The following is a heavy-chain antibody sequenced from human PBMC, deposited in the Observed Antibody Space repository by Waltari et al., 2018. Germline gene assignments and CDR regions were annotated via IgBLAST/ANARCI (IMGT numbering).Heavy chain of an antibody. CDR1: GFTFSSYW. J-gene: IGHJ5*02. Sequence: EVQLVESGGGLVQPGGSLRLSCAASGFTFSSYWMHWVRPAPGKGLVWVSRINGDGGSTSYADSVKGRFTISRDNANNTLYLQMNSLRAEDTAVYYCTRTRYCSTTNCQVDWFDPWGQGTLVTVSS. V-gene: IGHV3-74*01. D-gene: IGHD2-2*01. CDR2: INGDGGST. CDR3: TRTRYCSTTNCQVDWFDP.